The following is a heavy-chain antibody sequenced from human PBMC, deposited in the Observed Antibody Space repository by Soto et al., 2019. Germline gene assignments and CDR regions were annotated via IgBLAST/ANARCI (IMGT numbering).Heavy chain of an antibody. J-gene: IGHJ4*02. CDR3: ARDPSLGSSAWFYFDY. Sequence: EVQLLESGGGLVQPGGSLRLSCAASGFTFRNHAMSWVRQAPGKGLEWVSGFSASGGSTYYADSVKGRFTISRDDSKSTLCLQMNSLRVDDTAVYYCARDPSLGSSAWFYFDYWGQGTLVTVSP. CDR2: FSASGGST. D-gene: IGHD6-19*01. CDR1: GFTFRNHA. V-gene: IGHV3-23*01.